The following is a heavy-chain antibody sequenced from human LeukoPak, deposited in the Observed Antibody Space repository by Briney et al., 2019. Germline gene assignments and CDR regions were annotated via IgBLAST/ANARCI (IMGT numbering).Heavy chain of an antibody. J-gene: IGHJ4*02. CDR3: ASEIIFGSFDY. CDR1: GFTFSSYA. Sequence: GGSLRLSCAASGFTFSSYAMHWVRQAPGKGLEWVAVITYDGSNKYYADSVKGRFTISRDNSKNTLYLQMNSLRAEDTAVYYCASEIIFGSFDYWGQGTLVTVSS. V-gene: IGHV3-30*04. D-gene: IGHD3-3*01. CDR2: ITYDGSNK.